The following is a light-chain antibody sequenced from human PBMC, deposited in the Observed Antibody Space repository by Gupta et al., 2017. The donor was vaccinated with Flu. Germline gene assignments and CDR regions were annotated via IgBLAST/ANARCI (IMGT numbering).Light chain of an antibody. CDR2: EVN. CDR3: SSYTGSSTL. CDR1: SRDIGGYNY. Sequence: QSALTPPASVSGSPGQSITISCTGTSRDIGGYNYVSWYQQHPGKAPKLMIFEVNNRPSWVSNRFSGSKSGTTASLTISGLQAEDEAHYYCSSYTGSSTLFGGGTKLTVL. V-gene: IGLV2-14*01. J-gene: IGLJ2*01.